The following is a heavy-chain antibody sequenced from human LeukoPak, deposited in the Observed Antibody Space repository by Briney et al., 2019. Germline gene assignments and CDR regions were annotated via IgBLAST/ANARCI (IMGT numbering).Heavy chain of an antibody. CDR3: AGERGEEYSSGWYKRNYFDN. CDR2: IYNSGST. Sequence: SETLSLTCTVSGGPISSSSYYWGWIRQPPGKGLEWIGNIYNSGSTYYNPSLKSRVTISVDTSKNQFSLKLSSVTAADTAVYYCAGERGEEYSSGWYKRNYFDNWGQGIRVTVSS. CDR1: GGPISSSSYY. D-gene: IGHD6-19*01. V-gene: IGHV4-39*07. J-gene: IGHJ4*02.